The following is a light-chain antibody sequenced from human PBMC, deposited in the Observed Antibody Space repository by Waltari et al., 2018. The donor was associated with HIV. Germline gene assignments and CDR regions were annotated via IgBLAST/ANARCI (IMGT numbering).Light chain of an antibody. CDR1: QSISSW. Sequence: DIKMTQSTSTLSSSVRDRVTTTCRASQSISSWLAWYQQKPGKAPKLLIYKASSLESGVPSRFSGSGSGTEFTLTISSLQPDDFATYYCQQYNSYSYTFGQGTKLEIK. CDR2: KAS. V-gene: IGKV1-5*03. J-gene: IGKJ2*01. CDR3: QQYNSYSYT.